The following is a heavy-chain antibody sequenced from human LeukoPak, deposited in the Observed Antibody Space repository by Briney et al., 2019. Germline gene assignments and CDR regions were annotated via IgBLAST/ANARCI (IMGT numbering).Heavy chain of an antibody. V-gene: IGHV3-48*01. CDR1: GFTFSSYS. D-gene: IGHD2-21*02. J-gene: IGHJ3*02. CDR3: AAHYCGGDCYPHRDAFDI. CDR2: ISSSSSTI. Sequence: WGSLRLYCAASGFTFSSYSMNWVRQAPGKGLEWVSYISSSSSTIYYADSVKGRFTISRDIAKNSLYLQMNSLRAEDTAVYFCAAHYCGGDCYPHRDAFDIWGQGTMVTVSS.